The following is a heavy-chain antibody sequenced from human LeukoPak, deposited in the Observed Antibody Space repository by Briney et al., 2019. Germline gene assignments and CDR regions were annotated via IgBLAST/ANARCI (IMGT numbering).Heavy chain of an antibody. Sequence: GGSPRLSCVASGFTFSTYWMNWVRQAPGKGLEWVATIKEDGSDKFYVDSVKGRFTISRDNAKNSLYLQMNSLRAEDTAVYYCARDPSMGNTVLDYWGQGILVTVSS. V-gene: IGHV3-7*01. D-gene: IGHD2/OR15-2a*01. CDR3: ARDPSMGNTVLDY. CDR2: IKEDGSDK. CDR1: GFTFSTYW. J-gene: IGHJ4*02.